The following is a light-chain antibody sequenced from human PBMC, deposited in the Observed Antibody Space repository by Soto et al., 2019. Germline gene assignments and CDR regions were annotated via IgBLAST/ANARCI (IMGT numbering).Light chain of an antibody. CDR2: AAS. CDR1: LSISSS. Sequence: DIQMTQSPSSLSASVGDRVTITCRASLSISSSLSWYQQKPGKAPKLLIYAASTLQSGVPSRFSGSGSGTDFTLTVNSLQPEDFATYYCQQSYSDPLTFGQGTKLEIK. V-gene: IGKV1-39*01. CDR3: QQSYSDPLT. J-gene: IGKJ2*01.